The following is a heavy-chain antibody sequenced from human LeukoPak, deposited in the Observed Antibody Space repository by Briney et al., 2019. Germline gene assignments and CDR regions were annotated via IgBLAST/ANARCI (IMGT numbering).Heavy chain of an antibody. CDR2: IFYSGST. J-gene: IGHJ6*02. CDR1: GGSISGYY. D-gene: IGHD3-10*01. V-gene: IGHV4-59*01. CDR3: VRAGAPYGSGNYYNSDV. Sequence: SETLSLTCSVSGGSISGYYWTWIRQPPGKRLEWIGYIFYSGSTNYNPSLKSRVTISVDTSKNQFSLKLSSVTAADTAVYYCVRAGAPYGSGNYYNSDVWGQGTTVTVSS.